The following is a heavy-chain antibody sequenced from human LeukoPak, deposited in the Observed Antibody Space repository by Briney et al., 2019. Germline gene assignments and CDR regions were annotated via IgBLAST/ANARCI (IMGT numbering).Heavy chain of an antibody. CDR1: GFTVSSNY. J-gene: IGHJ4*02. D-gene: IGHD3-10*01. CDR2: IYSGGST. Sequence: GGSLRLSCAASGFTVSSNYMSWVRQAPGKGLEWVSVIYSGGSTYYADSVKGRFTISRHNSKNTLYLQMNSLRAGDTAVYYCARVRYYGSGSYYLDYWGQGTLVTVSS. V-gene: IGHV3-53*01. CDR3: ARVRYYGSGSYYLDY.